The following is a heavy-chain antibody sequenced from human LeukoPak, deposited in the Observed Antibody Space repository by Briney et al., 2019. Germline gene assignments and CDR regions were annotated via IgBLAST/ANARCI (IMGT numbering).Heavy chain of an antibody. D-gene: IGHD3-10*01. CDR2: IYTSGST. Sequence: SQTLSLTCIVSGGSISSGSYYWSWIRQPAGKGLEWIGRIYTSGSTNYNPSLKSRVTISVDTSKNQFSLKLSSVTAADTAVYYCARDADGDGMVLFDYWGQGTLVTVSS. CDR3: ARDADGDGMVLFDY. CDR1: GGSISSGSYY. V-gene: IGHV4-61*02. J-gene: IGHJ4*02.